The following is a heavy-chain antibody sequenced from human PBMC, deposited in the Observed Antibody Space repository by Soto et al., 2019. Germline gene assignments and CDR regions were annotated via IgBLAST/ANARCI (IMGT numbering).Heavy chain of an antibody. CDR3: ASNDNVLRYFDWLN. Sequence: QVQLQESGPGLVKPSQTLSLTCTVSGGSISSGGYYWSWIRQHPGKGLEWIGYIYYSGSTYYNPSLKRRVTRSVDTSKNQFSLKLSSVTAADTAVYYCASNDNVLRYFDWLNWGQGTLVTVSS. CDR1: GGSISSGGYY. CDR2: IYYSGST. D-gene: IGHD3-9*01. V-gene: IGHV4-31*03. J-gene: IGHJ4*02.